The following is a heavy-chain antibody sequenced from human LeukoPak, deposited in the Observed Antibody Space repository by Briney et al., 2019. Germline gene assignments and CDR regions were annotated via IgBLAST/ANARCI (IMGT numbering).Heavy chain of an antibody. V-gene: IGHV1-8*02. CDR2: MNPNSGNT. D-gene: IGHD3-10*01. Sequence: ASVKVSCKASGYTFTSYDINWVRQATGQGLEWMGWMNPNSGNTGYAQKFQGRVTMTRNTSISTAYMELSSLRSEDTAVYYCARGTTILYYGSGSAPDYWGQGTLVTVSS. CDR3: ARGTTILYYGSGSAPDY. CDR1: GYTFTSYD. J-gene: IGHJ4*02.